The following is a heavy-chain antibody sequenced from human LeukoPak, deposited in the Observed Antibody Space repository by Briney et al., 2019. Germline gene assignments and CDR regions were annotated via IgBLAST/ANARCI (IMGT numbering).Heavy chain of an antibody. Sequence: GGSLRLSCAASGFTFSSYAMSWVRQAPGKGLEWISAISGSGGGTYYADSVKGRFTISRDNSKNTLYLQMNSLRAEDTAVYYCAKFGGSGSYYNSYWGQGTLVTVSS. CDR1: GFTFSSYA. CDR2: ISGSGGGT. J-gene: IGHJ4*02. CDR3: AKFGGSGSYYNSY. V-gene: IGHV3-23*01. D-gene: IGHD3-10*01.